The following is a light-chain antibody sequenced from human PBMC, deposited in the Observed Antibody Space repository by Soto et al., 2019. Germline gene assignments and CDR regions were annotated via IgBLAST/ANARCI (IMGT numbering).Light chain of an antibody. Sequence: QSVLTQPASVSGSPGQSITISCTGTSSDVGGYNYVSWYQQHPGKAPKFMIYDVSNRPSGVSNRFSGSKSGNTASLTISGLQAEDEADYYGSSYTTSNTRQIVFGTGTMVTVL. CDR3: SSYTTSNTRQIV. V-gene: IGLV2-14*01. CDR2: DVS. J-gene: IGLJ1*01. CDR1: SSDVGGYNY.